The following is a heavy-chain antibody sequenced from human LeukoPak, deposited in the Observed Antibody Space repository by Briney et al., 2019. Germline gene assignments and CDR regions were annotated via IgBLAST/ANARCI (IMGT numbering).Heavy chain of an antibody. D-gene: IGHD1-26*01. Sequence: GASVKVSCKASGGTFSSYAISWVRQAPGQGLEWMGGIIPIFGAANYAQKFQGRVTITADESTSTAYMELSSLRSEDTAVYYCARGISGSYYDWFDPWGQGTLVTVSS. CDR1: GGTFSSYA. J-gene: IGHJ5*02. CDR2: IIPIFGAA. CDR3: ARGISGSYYDWFDP. V-gene: IGHV1-69*01.